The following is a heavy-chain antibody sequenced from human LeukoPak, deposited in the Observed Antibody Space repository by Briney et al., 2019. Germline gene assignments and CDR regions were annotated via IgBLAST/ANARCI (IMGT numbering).Heavy chain of an antibody. Sequence: PGGSLRLSCAASGFTFSSFSMTWVRQAPGKGLEWLSSFTSRSRSIYYADSAKGRFTISRDNAKNSLYLQMNSLRAEDTAVYYCARAKEDYYGSGTYSTYDWGQGTLVTVSS. CDR1: GFTFSSFS. D-gene: IGHD3-10*01. J-gene: IGHJ4*02. CDR3: ARAKEDYYGSGTYSTYD. CDR2: FTSRSRSI. V-gene: IGHV3-21*01.